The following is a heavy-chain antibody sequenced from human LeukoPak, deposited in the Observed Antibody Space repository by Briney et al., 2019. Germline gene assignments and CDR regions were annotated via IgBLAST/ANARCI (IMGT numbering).Heavy chain of an antibody. CDR1: GGSISSYS. D-gene: IGHD6-13*01. J-gene: IGHJ3*02. CDR3: ARGGTVVEAAAATTRGAFDI. V-gene: IGHV4-30-2*01. CDR2: IYHSGST. Sequence: PSETLSLTCTVSGGSISSYSWSWIRQPPGKGLEWIGYIYHSGSTYYNPSLKSRVTISVDRSKNQFSLKLSSVTAADTAVYYCARGGTVVEAAAATTRGAFDIWGQGTMVTVSS.